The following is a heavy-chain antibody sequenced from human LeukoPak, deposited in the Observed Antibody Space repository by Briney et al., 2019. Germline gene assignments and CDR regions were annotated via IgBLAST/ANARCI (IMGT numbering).Heavy chain of an antibody. Sequence: TGGSLRLSCAASGFTFSSYWMHWVRQAPGKGLVWVSRINSDGSSTSYADSVKGRFTISRDNAKNTLYLQMNSLRAEDTAVYYCARFRGSYYYYGMDVWGQGTTVTVSS. CDR2: INSDGSST. V-gene: IGHV3-74*01. CDR1: GFTFSSYW. D-gene: IGHD3-10*01. CDR3: ARFRGSYYYYGMDV. J-gene: IGHJ6*02.